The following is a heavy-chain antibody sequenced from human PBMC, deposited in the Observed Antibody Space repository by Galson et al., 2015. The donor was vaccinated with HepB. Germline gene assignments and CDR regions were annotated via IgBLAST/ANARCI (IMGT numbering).Heavy chain of an antibody. D-gene: IGHD6-25*01. CDR1: GDSVSSDSSA. J-gene: IGHJ4*02. V-gene: IGHV6-1*01. Sequence: CAISGDSVSSDSSAWNWIRQSPSRGLEWLGRTYYRSQWYHDCSGSPQSRITINAETSTNQFFLQLDSVTPEDTAVYYCARDGYLGLVYYFDYWGPGILVTVS. CDR2: TYYRSQWYH. CDR3: ARDGYLGLVYYFDY.